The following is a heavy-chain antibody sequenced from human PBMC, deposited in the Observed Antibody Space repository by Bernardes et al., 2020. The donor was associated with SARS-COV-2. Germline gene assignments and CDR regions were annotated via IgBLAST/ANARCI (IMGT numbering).Heavy chain of an antibody. CDR3: ASYYDFWSGYQDAFDI. D-gene: IGHD3-3*01. V-gene: IGHV3-21*01. CDR1: GFTFSSYS. CDR2: ISSSSSYI. Sequence: GGSLRLSCAASGFTFSSYSMNWVRQAPGKGLEWVSSISSSSSYIYYADSVKGRFTISRDNAKNSLYLQMNSLRAEDTAVYYCASYYDFWSGYQDAFDIWGQGTMVTVSS. J-gene: IGHJ3*02.